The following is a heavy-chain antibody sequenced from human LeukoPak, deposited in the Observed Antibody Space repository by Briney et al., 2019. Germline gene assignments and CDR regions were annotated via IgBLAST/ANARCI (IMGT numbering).Heavy chain of an antibody. CDR3: ASWGDDAFDV. V-gene: IGHV3-30*01. CDR1: GFTFCSYA. J-gene: IGHJ3*01. D-gene: IGHD3-16*01. CDR2: ISYDGSNK. Sequence: GGSLRLSCAASGFTFCSYAMHWVRQAPGKGLEWVAVISYDGSNKYYADSVKGRFTISRDNSKNTLYLQMNSLRAEDTAVYYCASWGDDAFDVWGQGTMVTVSS.